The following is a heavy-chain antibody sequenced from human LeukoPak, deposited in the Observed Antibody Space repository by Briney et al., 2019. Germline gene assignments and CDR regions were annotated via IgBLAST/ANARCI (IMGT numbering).Heavy chain of an antibody. CDR3: TRDKDWFYDY. Sequence: GRSLRLSCTASGFTFGDHGMGWVRQAPEKGLEWVGFIRRKVYGGTTEYAASVRGRFSISRDDSKSIAYLEMNSLKTEDTAVYYCTRDKDWFYDYWGQGTLVTVS. D-gene: IGHD3/OR15-3a*01. J-gene: IGHJ4*02. CDR1: GFTFGDHG. CDR2: IRRKVYGGTT. V-gene: IGHV3-49*04.